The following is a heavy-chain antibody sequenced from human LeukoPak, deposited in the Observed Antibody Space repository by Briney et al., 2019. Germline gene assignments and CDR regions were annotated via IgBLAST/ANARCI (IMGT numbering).Heavy chain of an antibody. CDR2: INPSGGST. V-gene: IGHV1-46*01. D-gene: IGHD3-10*01. CDR3: ATDYYGTESTDI. J-gene: IGHJ3*02. Sequence: ASVKVSCKASGYTFTSYYMHWVRQAPGQGLEWMGIINPSGGSTSYAQKFQGRVTMTEDTSTDTAYMELSSLRSEDTAVYYCATDYYGTESTDIWGQGTMVTVSS. CDR1: GYTFTSYY.